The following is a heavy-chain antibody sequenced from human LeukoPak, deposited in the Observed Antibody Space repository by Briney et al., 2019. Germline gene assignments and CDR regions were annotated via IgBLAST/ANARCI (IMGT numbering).Heavy chain of an antibody. Sequence: SVKVPCKASGYTFTGYYMHWVRQAPGQGLEWMGWINPNSGGTNYARKFQGRVTMTRDTSISTAYMELSRLRSDDTAVYYCARAESRIVVVPAATKGYWGQGTLVTVSS. D-gene: IGHD2-2*01. CDR3: ARAESRIVVVPAATKGY. J-gene: IGHJ4*02. CDR2: INPNSGGT. V-gene: IGHV1-2*02. CDR1: GYTFTGYY.